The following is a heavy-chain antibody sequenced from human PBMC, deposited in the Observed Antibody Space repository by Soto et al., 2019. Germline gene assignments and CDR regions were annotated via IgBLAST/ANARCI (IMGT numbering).Heavy chain of an antibody. CDR3: ARGTTVTDWYFDL. CDR1: GGSLSSGGYS. CDR2: IYHSGST. Sequence: QLQLQESGSGLVKPSQNLSLTCAVSGGSLSSGGYSWSWIRQPPGKGLDGIGYIYHSGSTYYNPSLKSRVTISVDRSKNQFSLKLSSVTAADTAVYYCARGTTVTDWYFDLWGRGTLVTVSS. J-gene: IGHJ2*01. V-gene: IGHV4-30-2*01. D-gene: IGHD4-4*01.